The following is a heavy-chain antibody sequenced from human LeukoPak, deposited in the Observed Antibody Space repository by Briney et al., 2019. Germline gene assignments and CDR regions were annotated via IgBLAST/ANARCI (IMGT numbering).Heavy chain of an antibody. Sequence: PGGSLRLSCAASGFTFSSSAMSWVRQAPGKGLEWVSPINSNSGSTYYADSVKGRFTISRDNSKNTLYLQRNSLRAEDTAVYYCAKDADSYSSSWYYFDYWGQGTLVTVFS. D-gene: IGHD6-13*01. V-gene: IGHV3-23*01. CDR3: AKDADSYSSSWYYFDY. J-gene: IGHJ4*02. CDR2: INSNSGST. CDR1: GFTFSSSA.